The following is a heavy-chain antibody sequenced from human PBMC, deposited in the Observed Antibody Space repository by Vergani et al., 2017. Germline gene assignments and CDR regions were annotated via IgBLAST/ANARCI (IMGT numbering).Heavy chain of an antibody. CDR3: ARQGIAVAGTFYYYYGMDV. CDR1: GGSISSYY. Sequence: QVQLQESGPGLVKPSETLSLTCTVSGGSISSYYWSWIRQPPGKGLEWIGYIYYSGSTNYNPSLKSRVTISVDTSKNQFSLKLRSVTAADTAVYYCARQGIAVAGTFYYYYGMDVWGQGTTVTVSS. V-gene: IGHV4-59*08. J-gene: IGHJ6*02. CDR2: IYYSGST. D-gene: IGHD6-19*01.